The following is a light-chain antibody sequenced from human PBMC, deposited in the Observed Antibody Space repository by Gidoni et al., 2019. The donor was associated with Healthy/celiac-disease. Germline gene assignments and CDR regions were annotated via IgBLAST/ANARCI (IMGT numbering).Light chain of an antibody. Sequence: DIQMTQSPSSLSASVGDRVTITCRASQSISSYLNWYQQKPGKAPKLLIYAASSLQSGVPSRFSGSGSGTDFTLTISSLPPEDFATYYCQQSYRTFGQGTKLEIK. CDR3: QQSYRT. CDR2: AAS. J-gene: IGKJ2*01. V-gene: IGKV1-39*01. CDR1: QSISSY.